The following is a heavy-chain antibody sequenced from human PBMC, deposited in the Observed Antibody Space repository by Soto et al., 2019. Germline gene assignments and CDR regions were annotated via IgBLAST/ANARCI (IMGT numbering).Heavy chain of an antibody. CDR1: GFTVSSNY. CDR3: ARDPVGWEGFDY. D-gene: IGHD1-26*01. CDR2: IYSGGST. V-gene: IGHV3-53*01. Sequence: EVQLVESGGGLIQPGGSLRLSCAASGFTVSSNYMSWVRQAPGKGLEWVSVIYSGGSTYYADSVKGRFTISRDNSKNTRYLQMNSLRAEDTAVYYCARDPVGWEGFDYWGQGTLVTVSS. J-gene: IGHJ4*02.